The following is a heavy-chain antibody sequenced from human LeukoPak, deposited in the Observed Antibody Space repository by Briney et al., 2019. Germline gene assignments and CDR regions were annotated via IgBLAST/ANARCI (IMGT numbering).Heavy chain of an antibody. J-gene: IGHJ4*02. CDR3: ARDRWTASDFWSGYHPYYFDY. CDR2: IYHSGST. Sequence: SETLSLTCTVSGYSISSGYYWGWIRQPPGKGLEWIGSIYHSGSTYYNPSLKSRVTISVDTSKNQFSLKLSSVTAADTAVYYCARDRWTASDFWSGYHPYYFDYRGQGTLVTVSS. V-gene: IGHV4-38-2*02. D-gene: IGHD3-3*01. CDR1: GYSISSGYY.